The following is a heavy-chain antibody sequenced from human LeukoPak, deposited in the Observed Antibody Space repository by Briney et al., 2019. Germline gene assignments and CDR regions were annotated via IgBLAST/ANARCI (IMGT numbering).Heavy chain of an antibody. Sequence: PGGSLRLSCAASGFTFSSCGMHWVRQAPGKGLECVAVISYDGSNKYYADSVKGRFTISRDNSKNTLYLQMNSLRAEDTAVYYCAKDGYTYGQPFDYWGQGTLVTVSS. CDR1: GFTFSSCG. J-gene: IGHJ4*02. CDR2: ISYDGSNK. CDR3: AKDGYTYGQPFDY. V-gene: IGHV3-30*18. D-gene: IGHD5-18*01.